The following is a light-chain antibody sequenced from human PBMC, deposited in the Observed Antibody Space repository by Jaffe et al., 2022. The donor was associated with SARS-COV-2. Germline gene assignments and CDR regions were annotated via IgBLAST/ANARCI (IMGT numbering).Light chain of an antibody. CDR3: MQGTLEIGYT. Sequence: DVVMTQSPLSLPVTLGQPASISCRSSQSLVYSDGNTYLNWFQQRPGQSPRRLIYKVSNRDSGVPDRFSGSGSGTDFTLKISRVEAEDVGVYYCMQGTLEIGYTFGQGTKLEIK. CDR1: QSLVYSDGNTY. V-gene: IGKV2-30*01. CDR2: KVS. J-gene: IGKJ2*01.